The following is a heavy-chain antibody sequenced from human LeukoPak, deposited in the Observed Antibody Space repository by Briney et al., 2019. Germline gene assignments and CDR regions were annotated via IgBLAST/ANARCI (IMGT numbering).Heavy chain of an antibody. CDR3: ARVRPGWFYGMDV. D-gene: IGHD2-15*01. CDR1: GGTFSSYT. Sequence: ASVKVSCKASGGTFSSYTISWVRQAPGQGLEWMGWINPNSGGTNYAQKFQGRVTMTRDTSISTAYMELSRLRSDDTAVYYCARVRPGWFYGMDVWGQGTTVTVSS. J-gene: IGHJ6*02. V-gene: IGHV1-2*02. CDR2: INPNSGGT.